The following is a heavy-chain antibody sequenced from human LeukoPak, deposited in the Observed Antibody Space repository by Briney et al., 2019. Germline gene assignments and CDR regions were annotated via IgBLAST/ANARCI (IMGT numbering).Heavy chain of an antibody. D-gene: IGHD4-23*01. CDR3: ATHYGGKTPFAL. Sequence: ASVKVFCKASGYAFTSYYMSCLRQPPRQRLEWMGIINPSGGSTSYAQKFQGRVTMTRDTSTSTVYLELSSLRSEDTAVYYCATHYGGKTPFALWGRGTLVTVSS. V-gene: IGHV1-46*01. CDR1: GYAFTSYY. J-gene: IGHJ2*01. CDR2: INPSGGST.